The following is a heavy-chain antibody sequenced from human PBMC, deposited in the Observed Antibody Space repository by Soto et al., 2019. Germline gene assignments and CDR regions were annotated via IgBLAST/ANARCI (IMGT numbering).Heavy chain of an antibody. CDR1: GGSISSGGYY. Sequence: QVQLQESGPGLVKPSQTLSLTCTVSGGSISSGGYYWSWIRQHPGKGLEWIGYIYYSGSTYYNPSLKSRVTISVDTSKNQFSLKLSSVTAADTPVYYCASRNYYDSSGYYSWFDPWGQGTLVTVSS. J-gene: IGHJ5*02. D-gene: IGHD3-22*01. CDR3: ASRNYYDSSGYYSWFDP. V-gene: IGHV4-31*03. CDR2: IYYSGST.